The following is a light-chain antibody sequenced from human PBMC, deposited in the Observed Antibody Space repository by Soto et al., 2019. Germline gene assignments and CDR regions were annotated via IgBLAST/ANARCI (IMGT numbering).Light chain of an antibody. V-gene: IGKV3-20*01. Sequence: EIVLTQSPGTLSLSPGERATLSCRASQTVSSSYLAWYQQKPGQAPRLLIYGASSRATGIPDRFSGSGSGTDFTLTISRLEPEDFAVYYCQQYGGSICTFGPGTKVDIK. CDR2: GAS. CDR3: QQYGGSICT. CDR1: QTVSSSY. J-gene: IGKJ3*01.